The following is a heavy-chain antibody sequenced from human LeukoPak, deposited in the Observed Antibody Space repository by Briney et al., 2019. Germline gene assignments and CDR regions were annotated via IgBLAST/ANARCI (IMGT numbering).Heavy chain of an antibody. CDR1: GFTFTSSA. J-gene: IGHJ4*02. D-gene: IGHD6-13*01. CDR2: IVVGSGNT. Sequence: GTSVKVPCKASGFTFTSSAMQWVRQARGQRLEWIGWIVVGSGNTNYAQKFQERVTITRDMSTSTAYMELSSLRSEDTAVYYCAADMAAAGTGDYWGQGTLVTVSS. CDR3: AADMAAAGTGDY. V-gene: IGHV1-58*02.